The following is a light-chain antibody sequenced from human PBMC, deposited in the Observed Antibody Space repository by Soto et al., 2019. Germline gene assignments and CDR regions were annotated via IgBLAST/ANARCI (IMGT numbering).Light chain of an antibody. CDR2: EVS. V-gene: IGLV2-14*01. J-gene: IGLJ1*01. CDR3: SSYTSSSTYV. Sequence: QSVVTQPASVSGSPGQSITISCTGTSSDVGVYNYVSWYQQHPGKAPKLMIYEVSNRPSGVSSRLSGSKSGNTASLTISGLQAEDEADYYCSSYTSSSTYVFGNGTRSPS. CDR1: SSDVGVYNY.